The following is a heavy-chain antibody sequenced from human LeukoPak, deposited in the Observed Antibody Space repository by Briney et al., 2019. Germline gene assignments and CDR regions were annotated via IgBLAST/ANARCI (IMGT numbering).Heavy chain of an antibody. Sequence: PGRSLRLSCSASGFTFDDYAMHWVRQAPGKGLEWVSGISWNSGSIGYADSVKGRFTISRDNAKNSLYLQMNSLRAEDTALYYCASSSSDTARGYYYYMDVWGKGTTVTVSS. CDR2: ISWNSGSI. V-gene: IGHV3-9*01. CDR3: ASSSSDTARGYYYYMDV. J-gene: IGHJ6*03. D-gene: IGHD6-6*01. CDR1: GFTFDDYA.